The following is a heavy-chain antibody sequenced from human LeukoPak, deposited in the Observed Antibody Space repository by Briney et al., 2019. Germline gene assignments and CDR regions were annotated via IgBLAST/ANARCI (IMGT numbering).Heavy chain of an antibody. CDR3: AKDSLGSSSKNWFDP. D-gene: IGHD6-13*01. CDR1: RFTFSNYG. J-gene: IGHJ5*02. CDR2: IGGRAGSI. V-gene: IGHV3-23*01. Sequence: GGSLRLSCAASRFTFSNYGMSWVRQAPGKGLEWVASIGGRAGSIYYADSVKGRFTISRDNSKNTLYLQMNSLRAEDTAVYYCAKDSLGSSSKNWFDPWGQGTLVTVSS.